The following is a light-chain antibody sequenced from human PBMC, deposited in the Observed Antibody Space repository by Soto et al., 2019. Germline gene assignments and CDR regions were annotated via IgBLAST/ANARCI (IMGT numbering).Light chain of an antibody. CDR1: QAVPNN. V-gene: IGKV1-9*01. J-gene: IGKJ4*01. CDR3: EQVKTYPRT. Sequence: DIHLTQSPSFLSASVGDRVTITCRPSQAVPNNMAWYQQKPGKPPKLLIYEESTLHSGVPSRFSGRKSGTQFTLTIDSLDPEDFATYYCEQVKTYPRTFGGGTKVEIK. CDR2: EES.